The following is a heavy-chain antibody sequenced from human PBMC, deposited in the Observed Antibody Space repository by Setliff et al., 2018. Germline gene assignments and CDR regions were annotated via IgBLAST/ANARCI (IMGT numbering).Heavy chain of an antibody. Sequence: GGSLRLSCAASGFTFRSAYMSWVRQAPGKGLEWVGLIKHKIGGGTAATDYAAPVAGRFTISRDDSTNTLYLQMNSLKPDDTALYYCIRPQTPDDAHSSGYYGFWGQGTPVTASS. CDR1: GFTFRSAY. CDR3: IRPQTPDDAHSSGYYGF. V-gene: IGHV3-15*05. D-gene: IGHD3-22*01. CDR2: IKHKIGGGTAAT. J-gene: IGHJ4*02.